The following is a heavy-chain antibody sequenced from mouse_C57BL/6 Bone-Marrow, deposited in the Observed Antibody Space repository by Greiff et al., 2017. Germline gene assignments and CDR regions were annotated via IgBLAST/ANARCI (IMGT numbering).Heavy chain of an antibody. Sequence: VQLKQSGPELVKPGASVKISCKASGYTFTDYNMDWVKQSHGKSLEWIGDINPNNGGTIYNQKFKGKATLTVDKSSSTAYMELSSLTSEATAVYCCARGCDDGGYAMDYWGKGTSVTVSS. CDR2: INPNNGGT. D-gene: IGHD2-12*01. V-gene: IGHV1-18*01. CDR3: ARGCDDGGYAMDY. CDR1: GYTFTDYN. J-gene: IGHJ4*01.